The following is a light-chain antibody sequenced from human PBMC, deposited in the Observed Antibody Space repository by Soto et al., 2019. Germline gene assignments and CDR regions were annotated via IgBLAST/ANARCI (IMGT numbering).Light chain of an antibody. CDR1: QSIGTS. V-gene: IGKV3-11*01. Sequence: EIVLTQSPATLSLSPGERASGSCRASQSIGTSLAWYQQTHGQAPRLLIWDASNRATGIPARFSGSGSGTDFTLTIRSLEPEDFAVYYCHQRSKWPRPFGQGTKLEI. CDR2: DAS. J-gene: IGKJ2*01. CDR3: HQRSKWPRP.